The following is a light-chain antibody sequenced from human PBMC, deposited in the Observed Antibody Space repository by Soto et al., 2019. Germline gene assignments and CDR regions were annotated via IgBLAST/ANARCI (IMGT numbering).Light chain of an antibody. V-gene: IGLV2-23*02. Sequence: QSALTQPASVSGSPGQSITISCTGTSSDVGSYNIVSWYQQHPGKAPKLMIFEVSKRPSGVSNRFSGSKSGNTASLTISGLQAEDEADYYCCSYAGDSTLLFGGGTKVTVL. CDR1: SSDVGSYNI. J-gene: IGLJ2*01. CDR2: EVS. CDR3: CSYAGDSTLL.